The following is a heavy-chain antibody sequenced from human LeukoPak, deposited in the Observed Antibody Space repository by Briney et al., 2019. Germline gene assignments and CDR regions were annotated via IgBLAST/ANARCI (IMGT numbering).Heavy chain of an antibody. CDR3: ARDEAGSGYIHY. Sequence: SSETLSLTCTVSGGSISSGNCYWSWIRQPAGKGLEWIGRIYVGGTTNYNPSLKSRVTMSLDTSKNQLSLRLSSVTAADTAVYYCARDEAGSGYIHYWGQGTLITVSS. CDR1: GGSISSGNCY. V-gene: IGHV4-61*02. CDR2: IYVGGTT. D-gene: IGHD3-22*01. J-gene: IGHJ4*02.